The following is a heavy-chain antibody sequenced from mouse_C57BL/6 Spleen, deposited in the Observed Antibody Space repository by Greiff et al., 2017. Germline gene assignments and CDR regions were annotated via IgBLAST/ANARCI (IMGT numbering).Heavy chain of an antibody. CDR3: ARDSSGSFDY. J-gene: IGHJ2*01. V-gene: IGHV5-17*01. CDR2: ISSGSSTI. CDR1: GFTFSDYG. Sequence: EVQLQESGGGLVKPGGSLKLSCAASGFTFSDYGMHWVRQAPEKGLEWVAYISSGSSTIYYAATVKGRFTISRDNAKNTLFLEMASLRSEDTAMYYCARDSSGSFDYWGQGTTLTVSS. D-gene: IGHD3-2*02.